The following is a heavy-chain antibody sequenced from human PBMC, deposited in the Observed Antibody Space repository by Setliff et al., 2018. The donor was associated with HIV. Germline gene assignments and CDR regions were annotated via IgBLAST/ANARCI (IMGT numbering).Heavy chain of an antibody. V-gene: IGHV5-51*01. CDR1: GYSFSDNW. CDR3: AKHGFERKSPYNWFDS. CDR2: IYPDDSAT. D-gene: IGHD3-16*01. J-gene: IGHJ5*01. Sequence: GESLKISCKGFGYSFSDNWIGWVRQMPGKGLEWMGIIYPDDSATRYSPSFPGQVTISADKSINTAYLRWRSLRASDTAIYFCAKHGFERKSPYNWFDSWGQGTLVTVSS.